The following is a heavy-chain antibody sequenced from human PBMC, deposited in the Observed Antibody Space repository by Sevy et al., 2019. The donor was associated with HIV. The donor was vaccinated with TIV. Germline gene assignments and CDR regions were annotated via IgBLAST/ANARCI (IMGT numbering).Heavy chain of an antibody. CDR2: MNPNSGNT. D-gene: IGHD6-19*01. CDR1: GYTFTSYD. V-gene: IGHV1-8*01. CDR3: ARAGSGWYDHYFDP. J-gene: IGHJ4*02. Sequence: ASVKVSCKASGYTFTSYDINWVRQATGQGLEWMGWMNPNSGNTGYAQKFQGRVIMTRNTSISTAYMELRSLRSEDTAMYYCARAGSGWYDHYFDPWGQGTRVTVSS.